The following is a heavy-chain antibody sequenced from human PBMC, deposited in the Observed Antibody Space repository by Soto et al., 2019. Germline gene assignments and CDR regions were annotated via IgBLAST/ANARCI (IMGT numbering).Heavy chain of an antibody. CDR3: AKDKDYCGNWYFDL. J-gene: IGHJ2*01. V-gene: IGHV3-30*18. D-gene: IGHD4-17*01. CDR1: GFTFSSYG. Sequence: GGSLRLSCAASGFTFSSYGMHWVRQAPGKGLEWVAVISYDGSNKYYADSVKGRFTISRDNSKNTLYLQMNSLRAEDTAVYYWAKDKDYCGNWYFDLWGRGTLVTVSS. CDR2: ISYDGSNK.